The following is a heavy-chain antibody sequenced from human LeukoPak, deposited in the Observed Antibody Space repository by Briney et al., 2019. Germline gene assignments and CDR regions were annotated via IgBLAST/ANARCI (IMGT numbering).Heavy chain of an antibody. V-gene: IGHV4-4*02. D-gene: IGHD6-19*01. CDR1: GGSISSSNW. CDR3: ASSSGWYRIDN. CDR2: IYHSGST. Sequence: SGTLSLTCAVSGGSISSSNWWTWVRQPPGKGLEWIGEIYHSGSTNYNPSLKSRVTISVDKSKNQFSLNLSSVTAADTAVYYCASSSGWYRIDNWGQGTLVTVSS. J-gene: IGHJ4*02.